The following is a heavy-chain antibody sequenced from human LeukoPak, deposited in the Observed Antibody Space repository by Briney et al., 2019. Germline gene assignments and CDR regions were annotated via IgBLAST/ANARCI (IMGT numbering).Heavy chain of an antibody. CDR2: IYSGGST. Sequence: GGSLRLSCAAPGFPSIATSLGWVGQAQGKGLEWVSVIYSGGSTYYADSVKGRFTISRDNSKNTLYLQMNSLRVEDTAVYYCALGLVTDYWGQGTLVTVSS. CDR1: GFPSIATS. CDR3: ALGLVTDY. D-gene: IGHD3-9*01. V-gene: IGHV3-66*01. J-gene: IGHJ4*02.